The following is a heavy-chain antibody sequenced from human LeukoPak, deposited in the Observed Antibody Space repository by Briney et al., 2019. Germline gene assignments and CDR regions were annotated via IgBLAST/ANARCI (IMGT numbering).Heavy chain of an antibody. Sequence: ASVKVSCKASGYTFTSYAINWVRQAPGQGLEWMGWINTDTGNPTYARGFTGRFVFSLDTSVSTAYLQISSLKAEDTAVYYCARDNGLGWSAFDYWGQGTLVTVSS. J-gene: IGHJ4*02. V-gene: IGHV7-4-1*02. CDR2: INTDTGNP. CDR3: ARDNGLGWSAFDY. D-gene: IGHD3-3*01. CDR1: GYTFTSYA.